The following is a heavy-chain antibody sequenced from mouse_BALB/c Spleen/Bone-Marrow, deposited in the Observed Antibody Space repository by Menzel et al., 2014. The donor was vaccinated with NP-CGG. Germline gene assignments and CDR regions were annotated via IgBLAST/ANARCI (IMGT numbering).Heavy chain of an antibody. D-gene: IGHD2-1*01. CDR3: ARVYYGNLDY. Sequence: QVQPQQSGAELVRPGSSVKISCKASGYTFSNFWMNWVKQRPGQGLEWIGQIHPGDGDTNNNGKFKGKATLTTDKSSSTAYMHLSSLSSEDSAVYFCARVYYGNLDYWGQGTTLTVSS. CDR1: GYTFSNFW. J-gene: IGHJ2*01. CDR2: IHPGDGDT. V-gene: IGHV1-80*01.